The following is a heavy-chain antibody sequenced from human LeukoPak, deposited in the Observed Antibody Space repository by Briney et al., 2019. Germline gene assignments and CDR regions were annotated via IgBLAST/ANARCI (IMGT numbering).Heavy chain of an antibody. Sequence: GSSVKVSCKASGGTFSSYAISWVRQAPGQGLEWMGWINPNSGGTNYAQKFQGRVTMTRDTSINTAYMELSSLRSDDTAVYYCARDSYYYENSAETNHVFDIWGQGTMVTVSS. D-gene: IGHD3-22*01. CDR2: INPNSGGT. CDR1: GGTFSSYA. J-gene: IGHJ3*02. V-gene: IGHV1-2*02. CDR3: ARDSYYYENSAETNHVFDI.